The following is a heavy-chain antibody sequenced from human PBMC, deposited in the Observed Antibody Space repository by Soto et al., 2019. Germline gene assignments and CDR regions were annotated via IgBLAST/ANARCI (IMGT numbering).Heavy chain of an antibody. V-gene: IGHV3-23*01. D-gene: IGHD3-3*01. CDR3: AKDTPQEWLLVFHY. CDR1: GFTFSSYS. J-gene: IGHJ4*02. Sequence: VQLLQSGGGLVQPGGSLRLSCAASGFTFSSYSIYWVRQAPGKGLEWVSGISGSGSGTYYANSVKGRFTISRDNSKNTLYLQMNSLRAEDTAVYYCAKDTPQEWLLVFHYWGQGTLVTVSS. CDR2: ISGSGSGT.